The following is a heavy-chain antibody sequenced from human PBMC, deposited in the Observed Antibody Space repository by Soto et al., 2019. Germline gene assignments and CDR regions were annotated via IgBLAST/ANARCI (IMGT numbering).Heavy chain of an antibody. CDR2: IYPGDSDT. V-gene: IGHV5-51*01. CDR1: GFTFTIYW. CDR3: AKHEGYCSTTTCSNFDY. D-gene: IGHD2-2*01. J-gene: IGHJ4*02. Sequence: PGASLKISCRGSGFTFTIYWIAWVRQLPGKGLEWMGIIYPGDSDTSYSPSFQGRVTISADKSINTAYLQWSSLKASDTAMYYCAKHEGYCSTTTCSNFDYWGQGTLVTVSS.